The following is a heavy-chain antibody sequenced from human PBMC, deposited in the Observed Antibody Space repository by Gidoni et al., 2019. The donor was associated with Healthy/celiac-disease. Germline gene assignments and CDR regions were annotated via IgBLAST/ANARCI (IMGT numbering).Heavy chain of an antibody. V-gene: IGHV3-21*01. CDR3: ARPMTTVSYDAFDI. Sequence: EVQLVESGGGLVTSGGSLSHSCAASGFTFRSNSMTGVRQAPGKVLEWVSSISSSSSYIYYADSVKGRFTISRDNAKNSLYLQMNSLRAEDTAVYYCARPMTTVSYDAFDIWGQGTMVTVSS. CDR1: GFTFRSNS. J-gene: IGHJ3*02. D-gene: IGHD4-17*01. CDR2: ISSSSSYI.